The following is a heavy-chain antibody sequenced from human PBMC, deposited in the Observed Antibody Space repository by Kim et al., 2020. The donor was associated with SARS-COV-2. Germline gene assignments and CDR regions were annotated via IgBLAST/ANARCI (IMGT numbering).Heavy chain of an antibody. D-gene: IGHD3-10*01. V-gene: IGHV1-3*04. CDR3: ARGGPFSGSGSPFDF. CDR1: GYIFSKNG. J-gene: IGHJ4*02. CDR2: INIADGNT. Sequence: ASVKVSCKASGYIFSKNGMDWVRQAPGQSLEWMGWINIADGNTEYSEKFYDRLTITRDTSASASYLELSSLTSEDTAVYYFARGGPFSGSGSPFDFWGQG.